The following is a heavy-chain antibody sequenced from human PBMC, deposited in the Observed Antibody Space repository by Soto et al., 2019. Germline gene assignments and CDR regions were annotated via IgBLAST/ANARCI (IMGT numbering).Heavy chain of an antibody. V-gene: IGHV1-8*01. D-gene: IGHD4-17*01. CDR2: MNPNSGNT. Sequence: QVQLVQSGAEVKKPGASVRVSCKASGYTFTIFDINWVRQATGQGLEWMGWMNPNSGNTGYAQKFQGRVTMTRNTSITTAYMELSTLRSEDTAVYYCVRGDYGDYSHWFDPWGQGTLVTVSS. CDR3: VRGDYGDYSHWFDP. J-gene: IGHJ5*02. CDR1: GYTFTIFD.